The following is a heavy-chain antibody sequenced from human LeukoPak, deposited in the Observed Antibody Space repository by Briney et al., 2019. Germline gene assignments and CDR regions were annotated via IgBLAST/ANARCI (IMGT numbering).Heavy chain of an antibody. CDR2: ISAYNGDL. V-gene: IGHV1-18*01. CDR3: ARGGSAVPTGY. Sequence: ASVTVSCTASGYTFTIYAISWVRQAPGQGLEWMGWISAYNGDLKYAQKFQGRVTMTTDSSTTTAYMELGSLRSDDTAVYYCARGGSAVPTGYWGQGTLVTVSS. D-gene: IGHD4-17*01. CDR1: GYTFTIYA. J-gene: IGHJ4*02.